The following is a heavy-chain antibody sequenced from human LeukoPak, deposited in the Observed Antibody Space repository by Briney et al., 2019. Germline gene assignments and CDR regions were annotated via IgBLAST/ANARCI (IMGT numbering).Heavy chain of an antibody. J-gene: IGHJ4*02. CDR1: GFTFSSYA. V-gene: IGHV3-23*01. CDR2: ISGSGGST. Sequence: PGGSLRLSCAASGFTFSSYAMSWVRQAPGKGLEWVSAISGSGGSTYYADSVKGRFTISRDNSKNTLYLQMNSLRAEDTAVYYCAKGGRGRLPQKKTGYSSSGYYFDYWGQGTLVTVSS. D-gene: IGHD6-13*01. CDR3: AKGGRGRLPQKKTGYSSSGYYFDY.